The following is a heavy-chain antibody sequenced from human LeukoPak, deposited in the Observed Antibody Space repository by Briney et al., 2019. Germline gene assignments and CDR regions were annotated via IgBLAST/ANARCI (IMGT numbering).Heavy chain of an antibody. J-gene: IGHJ5*02. CDR3: ARDYRGWFDP. Sequence: GGSLRLSCAVSGRSFSRDWMTWVRQAPGKGLEWVANIGQDGSEKYYVDSVKGRFTISRDNTKNSLYLQMNSLGVEDTAVYYCARDYRGWFDPWGQGTLVTVSS. CDR1: GRSFSRDW. D-gene: IGHD4-11*01. V-gene: IGHV3-7*01. CDR2: IGQDGSEK.